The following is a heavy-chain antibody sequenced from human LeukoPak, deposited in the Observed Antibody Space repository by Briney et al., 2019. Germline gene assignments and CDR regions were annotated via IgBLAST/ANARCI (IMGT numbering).Heavy chain of an antibody. D-gene: IGHD6-19*01. J-gene: IGHJ3*02. CDR1: GFTFDDYA. CDR2: ISWNSGSI. CDR3: AKAVAGTTGAFDI. Sequence: GGSLRLSCAASGFTFDDYAMHWVRQAPGKGLEWVSGISWNSGSIGCADSVKGRFTISRDNAKNSLYLQMNSLRAEDTALYYCAKAVAGTTGAFDIWGQGTMVTVSS. V-gene: IGHV3-9*01.